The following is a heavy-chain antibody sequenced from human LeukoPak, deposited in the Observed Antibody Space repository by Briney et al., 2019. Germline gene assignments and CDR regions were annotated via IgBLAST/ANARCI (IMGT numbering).Heavy chain of an antibody. V-gene: IGHV3-33*01. CDR3: VRDKGSSWGEKYYFDY. Sequence: GGSLRLSCAASGFTFSSSGMHWVRQAPGKGLEWVALIWYDGINEYYADSVKGRFSISRDDSKNTLYLQMNSLRAADTAVYYCVRDKGSSWGEKYYFDYWGQGTLVTVSS. CDR1: GFTFSSSG. J-gene: IGHJ4*02. D-gene: IGHD6-13*01. CDR2: IWYDGINE.